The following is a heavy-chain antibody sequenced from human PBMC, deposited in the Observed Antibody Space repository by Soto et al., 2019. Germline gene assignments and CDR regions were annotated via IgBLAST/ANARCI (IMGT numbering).Heavy chain of an antibody. Sequence: TSVKVSCKASGYSLTSYGISWVRQAPGQGLEWMGWISAYNGNTNYAQKLQGRVTMTTDTSTSTAYMELRSLRSDDTAVYYCAREGPAPYYYYGMDVWGQGSTVTVS. CDR2: ISAYNGNT. CDR1: GYSLTSYG. J-gene: IGHJ6*02. CDR3: AREGPAPYYYYGMDV. V-gene: IGHV1-18*01.